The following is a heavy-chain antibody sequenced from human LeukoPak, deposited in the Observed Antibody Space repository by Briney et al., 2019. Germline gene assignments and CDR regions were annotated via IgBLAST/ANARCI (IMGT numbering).Heavy chain of an antibody. V-gene: IGHV4-59*08. Sequence: SETLSLTCSVSGGSISSLYWSWIRQPPGKGLEWIGYIYYTGSTNYDPSLKSRVTMFVDMSKNQFSLRLSSVTAADTAVYYCARHRAYSSSSPFDYWGQGTLVTVSS. CDR3: ARHRAYSSSSPFDY. CDR2: IYYTGST. D-gene: IGHD6-6*01. J-gene: IGHJ4*02. CDR1: GGSISSLY.